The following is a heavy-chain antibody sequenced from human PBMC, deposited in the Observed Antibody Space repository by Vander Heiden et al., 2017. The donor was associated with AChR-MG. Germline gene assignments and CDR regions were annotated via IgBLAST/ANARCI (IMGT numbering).Heavy chain of an antibody. CDR2: ISSSSSYI. CDR1: GFTFSSYS. J-gene: IGHJ4*02. CDR3: ARARDGYNCPDY. D-gene: IGHD5-12*01. V-gene: IGHV3-21*01. Sequence: EVQLVESGGGLVKPGGSLRLSCAASGFTFSSYSMNWVRQAPGKGLGWVSSISSSSSYIYYADSVKGRFTISRDNAKNSLYLQMNSLRAEDTAVYYCARARDGYNCPDYWGQGTLVTVSS.